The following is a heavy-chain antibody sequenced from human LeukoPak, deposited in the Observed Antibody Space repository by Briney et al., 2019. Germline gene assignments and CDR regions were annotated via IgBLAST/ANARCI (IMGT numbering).Heavy chain of an antibody. V-gene: IGHV4-4*02. CDR1: GGSISSSNW. J-gene: IGHJ4*02. D-gene: IGHD2-15*01. Sequence: PSETLSLTCAVSGGSISSSNWWSWVRQPPGKGLEWIGEIHHSGNANYNPSLKSRVTISVDKSKNQFSLKLTSVTAADTAMYYCARVQCSGGSCFYFDYWGQGTLVTVSS. CDR3: ARVQCSGGSCFYFDY. CDR2: IHHSGNA.